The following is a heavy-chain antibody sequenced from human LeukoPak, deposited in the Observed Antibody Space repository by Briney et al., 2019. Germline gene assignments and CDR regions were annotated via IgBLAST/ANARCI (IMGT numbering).Heavy chain of an antibody. Sequence: GGSLRLSCAASGFIFSSYAMNWVRQAPGKGLEWVSAINDGGGRTYYADSVKGRFTISRDNSKNTLYLQMNSLRAEDTAIYYCARRTGSCFDSSGYPDYWGQGTLVTVSS. CDR2: INDGGGRT. CDR1: GFIFSSYA. D-gene: IGHD3-22*01. J-gene: IGHJ4*02. V-gene: IGHV3-23*01. CDR3: ARRTGSCFDSSGYPDY.